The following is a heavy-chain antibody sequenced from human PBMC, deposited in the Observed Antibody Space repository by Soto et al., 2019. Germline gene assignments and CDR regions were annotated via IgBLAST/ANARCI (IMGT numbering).Heavy chain of an antibody. CDR2: IIPILGIA. CDR3: ARDPWEDTNAFDI. D-gene: IGHD1-26*01. CDR1: GGTFSSYT. V-gene: IGHV1-69*08. Sequence: QVQLVQSGAEVKKPGSSVKVSCKASGGTFSSYTISWVRQAPGQGLEWMGRIIPILGIANYAQKFQGRVTITAYKSTSTAYMELSSLRSEDTAVYYCARDPWEDTNAFDIWGQGTMVTVSS. J-gene: IGHJ3*02.